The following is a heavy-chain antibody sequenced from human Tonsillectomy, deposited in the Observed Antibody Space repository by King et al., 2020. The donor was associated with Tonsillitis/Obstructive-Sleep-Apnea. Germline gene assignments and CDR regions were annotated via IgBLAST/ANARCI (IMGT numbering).Heavy chain of an antibody. D-gene: IGHD6-6*01. CDR2: IYYSGST. CDR3: ARHGYSSSSTVHYYYYMDV. J-gene: IGHJ6*03. V-gene: IGHV4-39*01. Sequence: QLQESGPGLVKPSETLSLTCTVSGGSISSSSYYWGWIRQPPGKGLEWIGSIYYSGSTYYNPSLKSRVTISVDTSKNQFSLKLSSVTAADTAVYYCARHGYSSSSTVHYYYYMDVWGKGTTVTVSS. CDR1: GGSISSSSYY.